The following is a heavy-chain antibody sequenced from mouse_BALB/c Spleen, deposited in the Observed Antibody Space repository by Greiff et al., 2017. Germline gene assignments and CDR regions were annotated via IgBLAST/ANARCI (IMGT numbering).Heavy chain of an antibody. Sequence: VKLQQPGAELVMPGASVKMSCKASGYTFTDYWMHWVKQRPGQGLEWIGAIDTSDSYTSYNQKFKGKATLTVDESSSTAYMQLSSLTSEDSAVYYCARGGLTGTSWFAYWGQGTLVTVSA. CDR3: ARGGLTGTSWFAY. J-gene: IGHJ3*01. V-gene: IGHV1-69*01. CDR1: GYTFTDYW. D-gene: IGHD4-1*01. CDR2: IDTSDSYT.